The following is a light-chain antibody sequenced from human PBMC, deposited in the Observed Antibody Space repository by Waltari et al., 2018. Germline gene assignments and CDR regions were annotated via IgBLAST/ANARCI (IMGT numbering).Light chain of an antibody. CDR3: QQYNLYWT. Sequence: DIQMTQSPSSVSASVGDRVTITCRASQGISSWLAWYQQKPGRAPNLLIYAASSLQSGVPSRFSGSGSGTEFTLTISSLQPDDFATFYCQQYNLYWTFGQGTKVEIK. CDR1: QGISSW. J-gene: IGKJ1*01. V-gene: IGKV1D-16*01. CDR2: AAS.